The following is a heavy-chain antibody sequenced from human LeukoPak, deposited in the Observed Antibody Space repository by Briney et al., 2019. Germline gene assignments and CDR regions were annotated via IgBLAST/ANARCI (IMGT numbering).Heavy chain of an antibody. D-gene: IGHD6-13*01. J-gene: IGHJ4*02. CDR2: ISGSGGST. Sequence: PGGPLRLSCAASGFTFSSYAMSWVRQAPGKGLEWVSAISGSGGSTYYADSVKGRFTISRDNSKNTLYLQMNSLRAEDTAVYYCAKPSPPPRYSSSWYYFDYWGQGTLVTVSS. V-gene: IGHV3-23*01. CDR3: AKPSPPPRYSSSWYYFDY. CDR1: GFTFSSYA.